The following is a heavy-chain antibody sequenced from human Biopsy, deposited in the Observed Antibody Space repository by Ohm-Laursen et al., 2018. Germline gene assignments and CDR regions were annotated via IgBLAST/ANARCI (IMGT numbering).Heavy chain of an antibody. Sequence: SQTLSLTCAVFGKTFSDYQWSWIRQPPGKGLKWIGQINQAGTTNYNPSLKSRVSISADASKYEFSLRLTSVTAADTAVYLCGNEVHGRDYWGLGAQVTVSS. V-gene: IGHV4-34*08. CDR2: INQAGTT. J-gene: IGHJ4*02. CDR3: GNEVHGRDY. D-gene: IGHD2-15*01. CDR1: GKTFSDYQ.